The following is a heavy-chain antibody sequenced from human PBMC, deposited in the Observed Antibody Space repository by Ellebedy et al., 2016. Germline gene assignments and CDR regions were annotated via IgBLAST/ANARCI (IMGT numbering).Heavy chain of an antibody. D-gene: IGHD2-2*01. CDR3: ARGRSSGYDMDV. CDR2: VLDDGIDK. V-gene: IGHV3-30*03. Sequence: GESLKISCAASGFTFSRHAIHWIRRAPGKGLEWVAAVLDDGIDKNYRDSVKGRFTISRDNSKNRVYLQMNSLKVEDTAAYFCARGRSSGYDMDVWGQGTTVTVSS. J-gene: IGHJ6*02. CDR1: GFTFSRHA.